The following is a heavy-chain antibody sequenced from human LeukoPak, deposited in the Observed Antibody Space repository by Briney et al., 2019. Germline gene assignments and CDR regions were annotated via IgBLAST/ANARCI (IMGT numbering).Heavy chain of an antibody. V-gene: IGHV4-59*01. CDR3: ARDHTYYYDGSGYYENWFDP. J-gene: IGHJ5*02. CDR1: DGSITSYF. D-gene: IGHD3-22*01. Sequence: PSETLSLTCTVSDGSITSYFWSWIRQPPGKGLEWIAYIHYTEHSNYNPSLKSRVTISIDTSTNQVSLMLSSVTAADTAVYYCARDHTYYYDGSGYYENWFDPWGQGTLVTVSS. CDR2: IHYTEHS.